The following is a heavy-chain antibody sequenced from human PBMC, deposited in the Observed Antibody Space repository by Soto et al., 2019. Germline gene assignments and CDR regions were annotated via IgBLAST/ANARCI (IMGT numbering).Heavy chain of an antibody. J-gene: IGHJ6*03. Sequence: SETLSLTCTVSGGSISSYYWSWIRQPPGKGLEWIGYIYYSGSTNYNPSLKSRVTISVATSKNQFSLKLSSVTAADTAVYYCARHGGYCSSTSCSADYYYYYYMDVWGKGTTVTVSS. CDR1: GGSISSYY. CDR3: ARHGGYCSSTSCSADYYYYYYMDV. V-gene: IGHV4-59*08. CDR2: IYYSGST. D-gene: IGHD2-2*03.